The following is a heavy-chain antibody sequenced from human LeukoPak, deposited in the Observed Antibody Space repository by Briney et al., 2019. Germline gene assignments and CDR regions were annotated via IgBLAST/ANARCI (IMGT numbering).Heavy chain of an antibody. D-gene: IGHD5-24*01. CDR1: GFTFSSYG. CDR3: ARGLTSQMSTISCDY. Sequence: GGTLRLSCAASGFTFSSYGMHWVRQAPGKGLEWVAVICYDGSNKYYADSVKGGVIISRDNKKKRLYMQMKSLTAEDTAVYYCARGLTSQMSTISCDYWGQGTLVTVSS. V-gene: IGHV3-33*01. CDR2: ICYDGSNK. J-gene: IGHJ4*02.